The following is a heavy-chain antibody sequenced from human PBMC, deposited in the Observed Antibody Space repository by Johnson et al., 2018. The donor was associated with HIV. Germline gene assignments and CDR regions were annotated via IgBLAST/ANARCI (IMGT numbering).Heavy chain of an antibody. J-gene: IGHJ3*02. Sequence: QVQLVESGGGVVQPGRSLRLSCAASGFTFSSYAMHWVRQAPGKGLEWVAFIRYDGSNKYYVDSVKGRFTISRDNVKNSLYLQMNSLRAEDTAVYFCARDPSLDAFDIWGQGTMVTVAS. CDR3: ARDPSLDAFDI. V-gene: IGHV3-33*08. CDR2: IRYDGSNK. CDR1: GFTFSSYA.